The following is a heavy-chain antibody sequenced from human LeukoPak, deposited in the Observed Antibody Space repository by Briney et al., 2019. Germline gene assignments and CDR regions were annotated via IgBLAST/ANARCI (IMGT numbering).Heavy chain of an antibody. CDR1: GFTFSSYG. CDR2: ISYDGSNK. CDR3: ARVAYYDSSGYYASYARGQAYFDY. Sequence: PGGSLRLSCAASGFTFSSYGMHWVRQAPGKGLEWVAVISYDGSNKYYADSVKGRFTISRDNSKNTLYLQMNSLRAEDTAVYYCARVAYYDSSGYYASYARGQAYFDYWGQGTLVTVSS. D-gene: IGHD3-22*01. J-gene: IGHJ4*02. V-gene: IGHV3-30*03.